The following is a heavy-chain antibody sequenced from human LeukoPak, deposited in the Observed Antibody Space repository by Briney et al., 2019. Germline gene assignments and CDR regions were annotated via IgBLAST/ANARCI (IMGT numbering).Heavy chain of an antibody. V-gene: IGHV7-4-1*02. Sequence: ASVKVSCKASGYTFTSYGISWVRQAPGQGLEWMGWISSNNAKPTYAQGFTGRFVFSLDTSVSTAYLQISSLKAEDTAMYYCARDNSYDYDSSGYSAYWGQGTLVTVSS. J-gene: IGHJ4*02. CDR2: ISSNNAKP. CDR3: ARDNSYDYDSSGYSAY. CDR1: GYTFTSYG. D-gene: IGHD3-22*01.